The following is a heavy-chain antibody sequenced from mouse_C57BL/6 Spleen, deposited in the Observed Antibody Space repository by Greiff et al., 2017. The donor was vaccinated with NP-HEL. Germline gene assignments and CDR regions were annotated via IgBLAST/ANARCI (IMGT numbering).Heavy chain of an antibody. CDR2: FHSYNDDT. CDR3: AKRSNYPYAMDY. Sequence: VQLQQSGAELVKPGASVKMSCKASGYTFTTYPIEWMKQNHGKSLEWIGNFHSYNDDTKYNEKFKGKATLTVEKSSSTVYLEIRRLTSDDSAVFYCAKRSNYPYAMDYWGQGTAVTVSS. J-gene: IGHJ4*01. CDR1: GYTFTTYP. D-gene: IGHD2-5*01. V-gene: IGHV1-47*01.